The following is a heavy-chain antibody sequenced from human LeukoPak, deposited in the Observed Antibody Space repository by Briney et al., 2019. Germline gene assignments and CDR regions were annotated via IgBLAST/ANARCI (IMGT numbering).Heavy chain of an antibody. CDR2: IKQDGSEK. V-gene: IGHV3-7*01. Sequence: SGGSLRLSCAASGFTFSSYWMSWVRQAPGKGLEWVANIKQDGSEKYYVDSVKGRFTISRDNAKNSLYLQMNSLRAEDTAVYYCARERCSSTSCYNWFDPWGQGTLVTVSS. CDR3: ARERCSSTSCYNWFDP. CDR1: GFTFSSYW. D-gene: IGHD2-2*01. J-gene: IGHJ5*02.